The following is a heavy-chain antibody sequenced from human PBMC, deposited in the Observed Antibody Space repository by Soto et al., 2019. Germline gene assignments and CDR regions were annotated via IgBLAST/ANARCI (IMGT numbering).Heavy chain of an antibody. CDR2: ISSNGGSI. D-gene: IGHD1-26*01. V-gene: IGHV3-64*04. CDR3: SRVEHAEVPFDY. CDR1: GFTFSSYS. Sequence: PGGSLRLSCAASGFTFSSYSMNWVRQAPGKGLEYVSSISSNGGSIYYADSVKGRFTISRDDSKSIAYLQMNSLKTEDTAVYYCSRVEHAEVPFDYWGQGALVTVSS. J-gene: IGHJ4*02.